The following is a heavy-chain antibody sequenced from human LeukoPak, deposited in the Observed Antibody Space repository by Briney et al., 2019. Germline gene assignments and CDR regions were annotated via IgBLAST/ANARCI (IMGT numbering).Heavy chain of an antibody. V-gene: IGHV4-38-2*01. J-gene: IGHJ4*02. Sequence: SETLSLTCAVSGYSISSGYYWGWIRQPPGKGVEWIGIIYHSGSTYYNPSLKSRVTISVDTSKNQFSLRVTTVTAADTAVYYCARHFVRSGSYWAVYWGQGTLVTVSS. CDR3: ARHFVRSGSYWAVY. CDR2: IYHSGST. D-gene: IGHD1-26*01. CDR1: GYSISSGYY.